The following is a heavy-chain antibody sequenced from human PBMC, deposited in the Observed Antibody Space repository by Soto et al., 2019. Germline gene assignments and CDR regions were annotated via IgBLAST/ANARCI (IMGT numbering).Heavy chain of an antibody. D-gene: IGHD5-12*01. J-gene: IGHJ4*02. CDR2: VYHTGAT. CDR3: ARGGNRYSNVASGVGGFDF. Sequence: SETLSLTCTVSGASISSSYWSWIRQSPERGLEWIAYVYHTGATNYNPSLKSRVTISLDTSKGQFSLNLTSLTTADTAVYFCARGGNRYSNVASGVGGFDFWGQGSLVTVSS. CDR1: GASISSSY. V-gene: IGHV4-59*01.